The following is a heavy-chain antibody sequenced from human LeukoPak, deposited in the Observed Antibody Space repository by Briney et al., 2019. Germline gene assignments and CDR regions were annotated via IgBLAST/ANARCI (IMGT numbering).Heavy chain of an antibody. CDR3: AKHLGYSSTHTDY. D-gene: IGHD6-13*01. CDR1: GFTFSSSA. J-gene: IGHJ4*02. Sequence: GGSLRLSCAASGFTFSSSAMSWVRQAPGKGLEWVSTIGATGASTYYADSVKGRFTISRDNSKNTLYLQMNSLRAEDTAVYYCAKHLGYSSTHTDYWGQGTLVTVSS. V-gene: IGHV3-23*01. CDR2: IGATGAST.